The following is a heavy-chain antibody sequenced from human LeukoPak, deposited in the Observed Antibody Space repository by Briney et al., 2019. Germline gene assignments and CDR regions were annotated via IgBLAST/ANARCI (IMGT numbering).Heavy chain of an antibody. V-gene: IGHV3-7*03. CDR1: GFTFSSYG. Sequence: GGSLRLSCAASGFTFSSYGMHWVRQAPGKGPEWVANTNQDGSEKYYVGSVKGRFTISRDNGKNLLYLQMNSLRAEDTAVYYCAKDESDAAYRYWGQGTLVTVSS. D-gene: IGHD2-15*01. CDR2: TNQDGSEK. J-gene: IGHJ4*02. CDR3: AKDESDAAYRY.